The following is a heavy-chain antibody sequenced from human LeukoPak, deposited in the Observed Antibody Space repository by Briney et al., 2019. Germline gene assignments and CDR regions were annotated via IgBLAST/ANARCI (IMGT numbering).Heavy chain of an antibody. CDR2: IYTSGST. Sequence: SETLSLTCTVSGGSISSYYWSWIRQPAGKGLEWIGRIYTSGSTNYNPSLKSRVTISVDTSKNQFSLKLSSVTAADTAVYYCARGLGYCSSTSCYVPTLGPNYFDYWGQGTLVTVSS. D-gene: IGHD2-2*01. J-gene: IGHJ4*02. CDR3: ARGLGYCSSTSCYVPTLGPNYFDY. V-gene: IGHV4-4*07. CDR1: GGSISSYY.